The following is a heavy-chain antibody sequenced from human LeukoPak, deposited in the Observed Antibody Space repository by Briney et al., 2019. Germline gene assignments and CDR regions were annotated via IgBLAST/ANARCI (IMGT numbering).Heavy chain of an antibody. J-gene: IGHJ4*02. CDR2: ISGSGST. V-gene: IGHV4-4*09. CDR3: VVSPNQDFYDY. CDR1: GVSINSHY. Sequence: SETLSLTCSVSGVSINSHYLNWIRQPPGEGLEWIGFISGSGSTNYNPSLMSRDTMSLETSKRQFSLKLRSVTAADTAVYYCVVSPNQDFYDYWGQGTLVTVSS.